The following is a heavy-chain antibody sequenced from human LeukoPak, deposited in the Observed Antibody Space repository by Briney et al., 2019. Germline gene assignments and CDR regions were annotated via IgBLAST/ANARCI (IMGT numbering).Heavy chain of an antibody. CDR2: IKSKTDGGTT. CDR1: GFTFTNAW. CDR3: TTVYYYYGSSGYPAGAFDI. V-gene: IGHV3-15*01. Sequence: PGGSLRLSCAASGFTFTNAWMSWVRQAPGKGLEWVGRIKSKTDGGTTDYAAPVKGRFTISRDDSKNTLYLRMNSLKTEDTAVYYCTTVYYYYGSSGYPAGAFDIWGQGTMVTVSS. J-gene: IGHJ3*02. D-gene: IGHD3-22*01.